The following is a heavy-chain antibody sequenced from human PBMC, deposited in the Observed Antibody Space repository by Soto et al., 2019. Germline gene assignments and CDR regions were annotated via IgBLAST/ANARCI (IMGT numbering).Heavy chain of an antibody. CDR3: ARPGLPLVLDHASDI. V-gene: IGHV3-64*01. D-gene: IGHD1-26*01. CDR1: GFTFSRYA. J-gene: IGHJ3*02. Sequence: PGGSLRLSCAASGFTFSRYAMYWVRQAPGKRLEYVSAISFNGGTTYYANSVKGRFTISRDNSKNTVYLQMGYVRGEDMAIYYCARPGLPLVLDHASDIWGQGTMVTVSS. CDR2: ISFNGGTT.